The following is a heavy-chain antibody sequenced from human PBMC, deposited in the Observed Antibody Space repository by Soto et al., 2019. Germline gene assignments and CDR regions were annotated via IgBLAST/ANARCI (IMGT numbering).Heavy chain of an antibody. CDR3: ARRGSGSDYDY. V-gene: IGHV3-23*01. J-gene: IGHJ4*02. CDR1: GFTFSSYA. CDR2: ISGSGGST. D-gene: IGHD1-26*01. Sequence: EVQLLESGGGLVQPGGSLRLSCAASGFTFSSYAMRWVRQAPGKGLEWVSAISGSGGSTYYADSVKGRFTISRDNSKNTLYLQMSSLRAEDTAVYYCARRGSGSDYDYWGQGTLVTVSS.